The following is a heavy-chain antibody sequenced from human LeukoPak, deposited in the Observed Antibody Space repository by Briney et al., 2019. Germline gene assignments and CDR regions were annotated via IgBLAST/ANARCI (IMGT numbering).Heavy chain of an antibody. Sequence: PGGSLRLSCAASGFTFSSYGMHWVRQAPGKGLEWVAFIRYDGSNKYYADSVKGRFTISRDNSKNTLYLQMNSLRAEDTAVYYCAKGPHRRATVPKSPFDYWGQGTLVTVSS. CDR1: GFTFSSYG. CDR2: IRYDGSNK. J-gene: IGHJ4*02. CDR3: AKGPHRRATVPKSPFDY. D-gene: IGHD4-17*01. V-gene: IGHV3-30*02.